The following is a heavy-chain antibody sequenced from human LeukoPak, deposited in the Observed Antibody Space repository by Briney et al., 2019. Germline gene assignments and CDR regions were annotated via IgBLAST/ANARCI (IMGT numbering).Heavy chain of an antibody. Sequence: ASVKVSCKASGGTFSSYAISWVRQAPGQGLEWMGGIIPIFGTANYAQKFQGRVTITADESTSTAYMELSSLRSEDTAVYYCAMGCSGGSCLPYYYYMDVWGKGTTVTVSS. CDR2: IIPIFGTA. D-gene: IGHD2-15*01. CDR3: AMGCSGGSCLPYYYYMDV. V-gene: IGHV1-69*13. J-gene: IGHJ6*03. CDR1: GGTFSSYA.